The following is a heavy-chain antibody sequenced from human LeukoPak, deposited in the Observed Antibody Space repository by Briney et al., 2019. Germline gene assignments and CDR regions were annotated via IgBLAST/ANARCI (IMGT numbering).Heavy chain of an antibody. Sequence: PSETLSLTCTVSGGSISSYYWSWIRQPPGKGLEWIGYIYYSGNTNYNPSLKSRVTISVDTSKNQFSLKLSSVTAADTAVYYCARVESYPLRNAFDIWGQGTMVTVSS. J-gene: IGHJ3*02. CDR2: IYYSGNT. D-gene: IGHD1-14*01. CDR1: GGSISSYY. V-gene: IGHV4-59*01. CDR3: ARVESYPLRNAFDI.